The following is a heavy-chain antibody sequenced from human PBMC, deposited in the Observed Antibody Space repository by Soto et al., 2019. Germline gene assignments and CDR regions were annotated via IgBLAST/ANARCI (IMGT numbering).Heavy chain of an antibody. CDR1: GYTFTSYG. Sequence: ASVKVSCKASGYTFTSYGISWVRQAPGQGLEWMGWISAYNGNTNYAQKLQGRVTMTTDTSTSTAYMELRSLRSDDTAVYYCARRGLLLWLGELFHDAFDIWGQGTMVTV. D-gene: IGHD3-10*01. CDR3: ARRGLLLWLGELFHDAFDI. J-gene: IGHJ3*02. CDR2: ISAYNGNT. V-gene: IGHV1-18*01.